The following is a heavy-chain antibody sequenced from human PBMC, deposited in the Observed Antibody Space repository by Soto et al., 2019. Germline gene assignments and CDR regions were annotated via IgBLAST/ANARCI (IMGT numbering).Heavy chain of an antibody. D-gene: IGHD6-19*01. CDR2: IWYDGSNK. J-gene: IGHJ4*02. Sequence: QVQLVESGGGVVQPGRSLRLSCAASGFTFSSYGMHWVRQAPGTGLEWVAVIWYDGSNKYYADSVKGRFTISRDNSKNTLYLQMNSLRAEDTTVYYCARDAAAVAVYYFDYWGQGTLVTVSS. V-gene: IGHV3-33*01. CDR3: ARDAAAVAVYYFDY. CDR1: GFTFSSYG.